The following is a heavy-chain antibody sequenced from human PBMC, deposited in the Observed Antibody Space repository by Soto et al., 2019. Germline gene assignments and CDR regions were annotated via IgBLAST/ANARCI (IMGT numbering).Heavy chain of an antibody. CDR1: GDTFTGYD. CDR2: INPNSGGT. D-gene: IGHD6-19*01. CDR3: ARDRYSSGWAPELDY. V-gene: IGHV1-2*04. Sequence: ASVKVSCKASGDTFTGYDMHWVRQAPGQGLEWMGWINPNSGGTNYAQKFQGWVTMTRDTSISTAYMELSRLRSDDTAVYYCARDRYSSGWAPELDYWGQGTLVTVSS. J-gene: IGHJ4*02.